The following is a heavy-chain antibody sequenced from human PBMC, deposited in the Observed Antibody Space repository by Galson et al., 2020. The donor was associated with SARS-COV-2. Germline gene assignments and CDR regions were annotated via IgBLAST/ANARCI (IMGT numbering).Heavy chain of an antibody. CDR1: GFSPSTSGVG. J-gene: IGHJ5*02. D-gene: IGHD3-10*01. CDR2: IYWDDDK. Sequence: SGPTLVNPTQPFTLTCTFLGFSPSTSGVGVGWIRQPPGKALELLALIYWDDDKRYNPSLKSRLTITKDTSKNQVVITITNMDPVDTGTYYCARSYYDSGPVPFYPWGQGTLVTVSS. V-gene: IGHV2-5*02. CDR3: ARSYYDSGPVPFYP.